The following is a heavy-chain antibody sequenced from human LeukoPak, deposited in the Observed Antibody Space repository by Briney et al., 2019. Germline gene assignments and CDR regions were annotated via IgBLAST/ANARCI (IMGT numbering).Heavy chain of an antibody. V-gene: IGHV4-38-2*02. CDR2: IYHSGRT. CDR1: GYSISSGYY. CDR3: ARVGGNGSGPIGFDY. Sequence: SETLSLTCTVSGYSISSGYYWGWIRQPPGKGLEWIGSIYHSGRTFYNPSLKSRVTISVDTSKNQFSLKLTSVTAADTAVYYCARVGGNGSGPIGFDYWGQGTLVTVSS. D-gene: IGHD3-10*01. J-gene: IGHJ4*02.